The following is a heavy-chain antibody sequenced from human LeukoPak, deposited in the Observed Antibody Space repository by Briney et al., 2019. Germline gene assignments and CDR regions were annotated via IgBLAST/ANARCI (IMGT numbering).Heavy chain of an antibody. D-gene: IGHD3-10*01. CDR3: ARVFARGGEISGSYYYY. V-gene: IGHV1-46*01. CDR2: INPSGGST. CDR1: GYTFTSYY. J-gene: IGHJ4*02. Sequence: ASVKVSCKASGYTFTSYYMHWVRQAPGQGLEWMGIINPSGGSTSYAQKFQGRVTISTDESTSTAYMELSSLISEDTAVYYCARVFARGGEISGSYYYYWGQGTLVTVSS.